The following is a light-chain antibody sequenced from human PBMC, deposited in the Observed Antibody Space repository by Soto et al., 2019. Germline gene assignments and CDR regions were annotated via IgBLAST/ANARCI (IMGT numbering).Light chain of an antibody. V-gene: IGKV3-11*01. CDR1: QSVGSY. J-gene: IGKJ1*01. CDR3: QQRSNSPRT. CDR2: DAS. Sequence: EIVLTQSPATLSLSPGEGATLSCRASQSVGSYLAWFQQKPGQAPRLLIYDASNRATGIPARFSGSGSGTDFTLTISSLEPEDFAVYYYQQRSNSPRTFGQGTKVEIK.